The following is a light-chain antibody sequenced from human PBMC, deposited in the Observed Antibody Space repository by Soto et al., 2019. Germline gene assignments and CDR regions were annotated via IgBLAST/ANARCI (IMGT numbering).Light chain of an antibody. J-gene: IGLJ3*02. CDR3: ATWVSSLSAVV. CDR2: ENN. CDR1: SSNIRNNY. V-gene: IGLV1-51*02. Sequence: QSVLTQPPSVSAAPGQKVTISCSGSSSNIRNNYVSWYQQLPGTAPKLLIYENNKRPSGIPDRFSGSKSGTSATLGISGLQSGDEADYYCATWVSSLSAVVFGGGTKLTVL.